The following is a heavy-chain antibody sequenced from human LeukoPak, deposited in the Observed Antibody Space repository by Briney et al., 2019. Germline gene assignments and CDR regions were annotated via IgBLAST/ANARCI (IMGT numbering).Heavy chain of an antibody. CDR2: INGGGDT. CDR1: GFTFSSYG. D-gene: IGHD6-19*01. CDR3: AKRTPYRSGLYYFDY. V-gene: IGHV3-23*01. Sequence: GGSLRLSCAASGFTFSSYGMSWVRQAPGKGLEWVSTINGGGDTFYADSVKGRFTISRDNSKNTLYLQMNSLRAEDTAAHYCAKRTPYRSGLYYFDYWGRGTLVTVSS. J-gene: IGHJ4*02.